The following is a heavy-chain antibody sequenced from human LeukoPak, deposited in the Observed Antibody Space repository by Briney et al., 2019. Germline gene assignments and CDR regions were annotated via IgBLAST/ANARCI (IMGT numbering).Heavy chain of an antibody. D-gene: IGHD5-12*01. CDR3: ARVRGYSGYEGRYYYYGMDV. CDR1: GFTFSSYS. J-gene: IGHJ6*02. CDR2: ISGSGGST. V-gene: IGHV3-23*01. Sequence: GGSLRLSCAASGFTFSSYSMSWVRQAPGKGLEWVSSISGSGGSTYYADSVKGRFTISRDNSKNTLYLQMSSLRAEDTAVYYCARVRGYSGYEGRYYYYGMDVWGQGTTVTVSS.